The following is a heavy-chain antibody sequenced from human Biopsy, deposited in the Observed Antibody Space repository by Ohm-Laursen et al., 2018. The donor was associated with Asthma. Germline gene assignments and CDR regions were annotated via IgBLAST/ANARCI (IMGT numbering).Heavy chain of an antibody. CDR1: GFTFSSYG. CDR2: MSYDGSIK. Sequence: SLRLSCTASGFTFSSYGMDWVRQAPGKGLEWVALMSYDGSIKDYVDSVKGRFTISRDNSMNTLYLRMNSLRVEDTAVYYCARGLDYSGRSGFDYWGQGTLVTVSS. D-gene: IGHD3-10*01. J-gene: IGHJ4*02. CDR3: ARGLDYSGRSGFDY. V-gene: IGHV3-33*05.